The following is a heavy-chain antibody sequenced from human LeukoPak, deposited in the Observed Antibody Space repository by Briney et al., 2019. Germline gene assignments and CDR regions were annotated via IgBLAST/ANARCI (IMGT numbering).Heavy chain of an antibody. Sequence: SETLSLTCTVSGGSNSSYYWSWIRQPPGKGLEWIGYIYYSGSTNYNPSLKSRVTISVDTSKNQFSLKLSSVTAADTAVYYCARSRRRPRFDYWGQGTLVTVSS. CDR3: ARSRRRPRFDY. J-gene: IGHJ4*02. CDR2: IYYSGST. CDR1: GGSNSSYY. V-gene: IGHV4-59*01.